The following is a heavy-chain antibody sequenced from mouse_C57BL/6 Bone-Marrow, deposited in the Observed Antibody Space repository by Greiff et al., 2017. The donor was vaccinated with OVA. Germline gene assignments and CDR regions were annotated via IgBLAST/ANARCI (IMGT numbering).Heavy chain of an antibody. CDR3: ASTVVADYYAMDY. D-gene: IGHD1-1*01. V-gene: IGHV1-19*01. CDR2: INPYNGGT. J-gene: IGHJ4*01. CDR1: GYTFTDYY. Sequence: DVKLQESGPVLVKPGASVKMSCKASGYTFTDYYMNWVKQSHGKSLEWIGVINPYNGGTSYNQKFKGKATLTVDKSSSTAYMELNSLTSEDSAVYYCASTVVADYYAMDYWGQGTSVTVSS.